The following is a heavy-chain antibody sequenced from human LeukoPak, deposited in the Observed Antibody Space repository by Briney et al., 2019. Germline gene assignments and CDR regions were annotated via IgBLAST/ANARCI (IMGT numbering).Heavy chain of an antibody. D-gene: IGHD6-19*01. CDR1: GYTFTSYY. CDR3: ARDGEPAVPGGAYFYGMDV. V-gene: IGHV1-46*01. CDR2: INPSGGGT. J-gene: IGHJ6*02. Sequence: ASVKVSCKASGYTFTSYYMHWIRQAPGQGLEWMGIINPSGGGTSYAQKFQGRVTMAGDTSTSTVYMELSSLTSDDTAVYYCARDGEPAVPGGAYFYGMDVWGQGTTVTVSS.